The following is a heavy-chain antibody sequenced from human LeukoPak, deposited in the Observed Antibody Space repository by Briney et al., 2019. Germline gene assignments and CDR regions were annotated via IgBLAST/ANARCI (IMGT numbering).Heavy chain of an antibody. Sequence: RASVKVSCKASGYTFTSYAMHWVRQAPGQRLEWMGWINAGNGNTKYSQKFQGRVTITRDTSASTAYMELSSVTAADTAVYYCARDVAYDSLHGGDYWGQGTLVTVSS. CDR2: INAGNGNT. D-gene: IGHD3-9*01. CDR1: GYTFTSYA. CDR3: ARDVAYDSLHGGDY. J-gene: IGHJ4*02. V-gene: IGHV1-3*01.